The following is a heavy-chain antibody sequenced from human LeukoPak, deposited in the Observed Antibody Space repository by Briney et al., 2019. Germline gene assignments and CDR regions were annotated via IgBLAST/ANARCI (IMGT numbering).Heavy chain of an antibody. CDR2: INHNGNVN. CDR1: GFTFSSYW. Sequence: GGSLRLSCAASGFTFSSYWMNWARQAPGKGLEWVASINHNGNVNYYVDSVKGRFTISRDNDNDLVFLEMNSLRNENTAVYYCSRERFYGMDVWGQGTTVSVTS. V-gene: IGHV3-7*01. D-gene: IGHD3-16*01. CDR3: SRERFYGMDV. J-gene: IGHJ6*02.